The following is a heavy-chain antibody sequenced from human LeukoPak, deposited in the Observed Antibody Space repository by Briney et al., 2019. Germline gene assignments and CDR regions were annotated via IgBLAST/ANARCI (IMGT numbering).Heavy chain of an antibody. CDR2: INPNSGGT. J-gene: IGHJ4*02. V-gene: IGHV1-2*02. CDR1: GYTFVGYY. Sequence: ASVKVSCKASGYTFVGYYMHWVRQAPGQGLEWMGWINPNSGGTNYAQKFQGRVTMTRDTPISTAYMKLSSLRSDDTAVYYCARVSEELVIDHWGQGTLVTVS. CDR3: ARVSEELVIDH. D-gene: IGHD2-8*02.